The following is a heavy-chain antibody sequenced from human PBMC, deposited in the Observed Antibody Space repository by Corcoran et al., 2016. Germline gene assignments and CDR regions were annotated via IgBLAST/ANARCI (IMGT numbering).Heavy chain of an antibody. V-gene: IGHV1-69*01. CDR2: IIPIFGTA. CDR1: GGTFSSYA. Sequence: QVQMVQSGAEVKKPGSSVTVSCTASGGTFSSYAISWVRPAPRQGLEWMGGIIPIFGTANYAQKFQGRVTITADESTSTAYMELSSLRSGETAVYYCAGDLFPGRNYGDPGYWGQGTLVTVSS. CDR3: AGDLFPGRNYGDPGY. J-gene: IGHJ4*02. D-gene: IGHD4-17*01.